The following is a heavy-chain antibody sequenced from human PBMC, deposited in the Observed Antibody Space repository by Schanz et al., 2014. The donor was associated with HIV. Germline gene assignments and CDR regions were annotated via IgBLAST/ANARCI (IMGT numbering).Heavy chain of an antibody. D-gene: IGHD4-4*01. CDR2: VLYSGST. CDR3: AREPGLQEWELRKGAFDI. V-gene: IGHV4-31*03. Sequence: QVQLQESGPGLVKPSQTLSLTCTVSGASIGSGSFYWSWIRQHPGKGLEWIGYVLYSGSTYSNPSLKSRVVISVDTPKSQFSLKLSSVTAADTAVYYCAREPGLQEWELRKGAFDIWGQGTMVIVSS. CDR1: GASIGSGSFY. J-gene: IGHJ3*02.